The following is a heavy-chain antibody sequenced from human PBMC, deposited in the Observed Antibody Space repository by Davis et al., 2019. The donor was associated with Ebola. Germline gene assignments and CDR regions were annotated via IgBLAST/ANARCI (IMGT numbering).Heavy chain of an antibody. D-gene: IGHD6-6*01. J-gene: IGHJ6*02. CDR3: AKDRWDVPGRPPQGTDV. CDR2: IRGSGINT. Sequence: PGGSLRLSCAASGFTFSSYSMNWVRQAPGKGLEWVSNIRGSGINTYYADSVKGRFTISRDNSKNTLYLQMNSLRAEDTAIFYCAKDRWDVPGRPPQGTDVWGQGTTVTVSS. V-gene: IGHV3-23*01. CDR1: GFTFSSYS.